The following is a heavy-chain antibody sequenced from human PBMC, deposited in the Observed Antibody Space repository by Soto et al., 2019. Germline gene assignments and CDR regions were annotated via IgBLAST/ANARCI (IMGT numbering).Heavy chain of an antibody. CDR1: GFTFSNHW. D-gene: IGHD2-2*01. V-gene: IGHV3-7*01. Sequence: VQVVESGGGLVQPGGSLRLSCAASGFTFSNHWMTWVRQAPGKGLEWVANIKQDGSEKYYVDSVKGRFTLSRDNAKNSLYLQMNSLRAEDTAMYYCARDSAYCRSTSCYLSYYYYMDVWGKGTTVTVSS. CDR3: ARDSAYCRSTSCYLSYYYYMDV. J-gene: IGHJ6*03. CDR2: IKQDGSEK.